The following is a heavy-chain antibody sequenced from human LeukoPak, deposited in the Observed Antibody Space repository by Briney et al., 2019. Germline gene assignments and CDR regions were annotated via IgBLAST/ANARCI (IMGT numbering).Heavy chain of an antibody. CDR3: AREGSSGYYSATDAFDI. Sequence: ASVKVSCKASGYTFTGFYMHWVRQAPGQGLEWMGWISAYNGNTNYAQKLQGRVTMTTDTSTSTAYMELRSLRSDDTAVYYCAREGSSGYYSATDAFDIWGQGTMVTVSS. J-gene: IGHJ3*02. CDR1: GYTFTGFY. CDR2: ISAYNGNT. D-gene: IGHD3-22*01. V-gene: IGHV1-18*04.